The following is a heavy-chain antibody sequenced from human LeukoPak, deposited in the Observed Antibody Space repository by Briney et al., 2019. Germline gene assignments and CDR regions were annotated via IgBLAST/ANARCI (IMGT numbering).Heavy chain of an antibody. CDR1: GFTFSDYY. Sequence: GGSLRLSCAASGFTFSDYYMSWIRQAPGKGLEWGSYIRSSGSTIYYADSVKGRFTIPRDNAKNSLYLQMNRVRAEDTAVYYCARAVGVGGGHCWFDPWGQGTLVTVSS. CDR3: ARAVGVGGGHCWFDP. D-gene: IGHD3-22*01. J-gene: IGHJ5*02. CDR2: IRSSGSTI. V-gene: IGHV3-11*01.